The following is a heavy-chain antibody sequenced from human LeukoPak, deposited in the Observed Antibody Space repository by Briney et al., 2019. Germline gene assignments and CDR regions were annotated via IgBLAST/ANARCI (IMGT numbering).Heavy chain of an antibody. CDR1: GGTFSSYA. J-gene: IGHJ4*02. CDR3: ARSGEDYGDFFDY. V-gene: IGHV1-69*05. CDR2: IIPIFGTA. Sequence: SVKVSCKASGGTFSSYAISWVRQAPGQGLEWMGRIIPIFGTANHAQKFQGRVTITTDESTSTAYMELSSLRSEDTAVYYCARSGEDYGDFFDYWGQGTLVTVSS. D-gene: IGHD4-17*01.